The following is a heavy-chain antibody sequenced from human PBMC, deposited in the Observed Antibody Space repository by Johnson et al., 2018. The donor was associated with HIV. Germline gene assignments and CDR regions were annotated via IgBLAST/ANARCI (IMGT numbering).Heavy chain of an antibody. CDR3: ARDPGPDYDILTGPLYGAFDI. Sequence: QVQLVESGGGVVQPGRSLRLSCAASGFTFNNYGMHWVRQAPGKGLEWVAVISYDGINKYYADSVKGRVTISRDNSKNTLYLQMNSLRPEDTALYYCARDPGPDYDILTGPLYGAFDIWGQGTMVTVSS. CDR1: GFTFNNYG. J-gene: IGHJ3*02. V-gene: IGHV3-30*19. D-gene: IGHD3-9*01. CDR2: ISYDGINK.